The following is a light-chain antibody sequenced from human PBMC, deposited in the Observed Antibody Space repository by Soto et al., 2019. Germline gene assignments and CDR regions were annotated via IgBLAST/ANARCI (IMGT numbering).Light chain of an antibody. Sequence: QSVLTQPPSASGSPGQSVAISCTGTSSDVGGYNYVSWYQQHPGKAPKLMIYEVSKRPSGVPDRFSGSKSGNTASLTVSRLQAEDEADYYCSSYVGSGIRVFGTGTKVTVL. V-gene: IGLV2-8*01. CDR2: EVS. CDR3: SSYVGSGIRV. CDR1: SSDVGGYNY. J-gene: IGLJ1*01.